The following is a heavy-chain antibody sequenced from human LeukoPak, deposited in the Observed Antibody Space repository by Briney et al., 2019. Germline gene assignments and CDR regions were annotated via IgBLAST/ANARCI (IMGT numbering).Heavy chain of an antibody. CDR3: ASGEDIVVVRSAEPAFDI. D-gene: IGHD2-2*01. CDR1: GYTFTGYY. V-gene: IGHV1-2*02. Sequence: GASVKVSCKASGYTFTGYYMHWVRQAPGQGLEWMGWINPNSGGTNYAQKFQGRVTMTRDTSISTAYMELSRLRSDDTAVYYCASGEDIVVVRSAEPAFDIWGQGTMVTVSS. J-gene: IGHJ3*02. CDR2: INPNSGGT.